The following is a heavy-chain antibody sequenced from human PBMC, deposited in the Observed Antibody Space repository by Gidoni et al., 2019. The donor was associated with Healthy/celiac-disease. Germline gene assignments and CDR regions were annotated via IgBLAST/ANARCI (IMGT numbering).Heavy chain of an antibody. CDR3: ARGWGYYDSSGISDY. V-gene: IGHV5-51*01. Sequence: EMQLVQSGAEVKKPGESLKISCKGSGYSFTSYWIGWVRQMPGKGLEWMGIIYPGDSDTRYSPYFQGQVTMAADKSISTAYLQWSSLKASDTAMYYCARGWGYYDSSGISDYWGQGTLVTVSS. J-gene: IGHJ4*02. CDR2: IYPGDSDT. CDR1: GYSFTSYW. D-gene: IGHD3-22*01.